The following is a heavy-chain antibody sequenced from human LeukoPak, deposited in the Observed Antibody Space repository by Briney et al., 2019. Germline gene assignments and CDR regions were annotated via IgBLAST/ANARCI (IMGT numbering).Heavy chain of an antibody. D-gene: IGHD3-22*01. CDR3: ARHFTYHYDSSGYPRDGFDI. CDR1: GGSISGYY. Sequence: NPSETLSLTCTVSGGSISGYYWSWIRQSPGKGLVWIRYMHYSGNTNYNPSLKSRVIMSVDMSRSHFSLRLSSVTAADTALYFCARHFTYHYDSSGYPRDGFDIWGQGTMVTVSS. J-gene: IGHJ3*02. CDR2: MHYSGNT. V-gene: IGHV4-59*08.